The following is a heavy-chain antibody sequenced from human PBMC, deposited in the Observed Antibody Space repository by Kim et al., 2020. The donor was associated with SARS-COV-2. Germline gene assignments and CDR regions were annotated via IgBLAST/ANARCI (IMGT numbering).Heavy chain of an antibody. Sequence: SETLSLTCAVYGGSFSGYYWSWIRQPPGKGLEWIGEINHSGRTNSNPSLKSRVTISVDTSKNQFSLQLTSVTAADTAVYYCARRLSNTSGWGSHYCDLWGQGTLGTVSS. J-gene: IGHJ4*02. D-gene: IGHD3-10*01. V-gene: IGHV4-34*01. CDR2: INHSGRT. CDR1: GGSFSGYY. CDR3: ARRLSNTSGWGSHYCDL.